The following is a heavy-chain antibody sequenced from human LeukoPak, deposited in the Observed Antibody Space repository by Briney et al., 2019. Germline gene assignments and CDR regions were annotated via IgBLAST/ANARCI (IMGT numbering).Heavy chain of an antibody. V-gene: IGHV3-23*01. D-gene: IGHD3-22*01. CDR3: AKLLYYYDSSGYLDY. J-gene: IGHJ4*02. Sequence: GGSLRLSCAASGFTFSSYAMSWVRQAPGKGLEWVSAISGSGGSTYYADSVKGRFTISRDNSKNTLYLQMNSLRAEDTAVYYCAKLLYYYDSSGYLDYWGQGTLVTVSS. CDR1: GFTFSSYA. CDR2: ISGSGGST.